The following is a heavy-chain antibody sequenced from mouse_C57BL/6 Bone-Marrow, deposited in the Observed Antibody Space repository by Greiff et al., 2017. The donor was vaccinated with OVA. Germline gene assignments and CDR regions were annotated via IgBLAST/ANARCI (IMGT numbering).Heavy chain of an antibody. CDR1: GYAFTNYL. J-gene: IGHJ2*01. CDR3: ARSSSLFDY. Sequence: VQGVESGAELVRPGTSVKVSCKASGYAFTNYLIEWVKQRPGQGLEWIGVINPGSGGTNYNEKFKGKATLTADKSSSTAYMQLSSLTSEDSAVYFCARSSSLFDYWGQGTTLTVSS. CDR2: INPGSGGT. D-gene: IGHD1-1*01. V-gene: IGHV1-54*01.